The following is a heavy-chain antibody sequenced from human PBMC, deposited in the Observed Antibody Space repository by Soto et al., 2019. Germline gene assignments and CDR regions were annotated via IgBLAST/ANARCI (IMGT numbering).Heavy chain of an antibody. D-gene: IGHD3-10*01. J-gene: IGHJ3*02. Sequence: SVKVSCKASGFTFTSSAVQWVRQARGQRLEWIGWIVVGSGNTNYAQKFQERVTITRDMSTSTAYMELSGLRSEDTAVYYCAADPTYYYGSGSYIDAFDIWGQGTMVTVSS. CDR2: IVVGSGNT. CDR3: AADPTYYYGSGSYIDAFDI. V-gene: IGHV1-58*01. CDR1: GFTFTSSA.